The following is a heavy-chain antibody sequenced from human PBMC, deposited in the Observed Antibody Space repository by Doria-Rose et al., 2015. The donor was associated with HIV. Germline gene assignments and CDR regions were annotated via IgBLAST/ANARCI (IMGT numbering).Heavy chain of an antibody. CDR2: IYHSGNT. CDR3: ARDLGIQLWLGY. Sequence: VKPSGTLSLTCAVSGGSISSSNWWSWVRQPPGKGLEWIGQIYHSGNTNYNPSLKSRVTISADKSKNQFSLKLISVTAADTAVYYCARDLGIQLWLGYWGQGTLVTVSS. J-gene: IGHJ4*02. CDR1: GGSISSSNW. D-gene: IGHD5-18*01. V-gene: IGHV4-4*02.